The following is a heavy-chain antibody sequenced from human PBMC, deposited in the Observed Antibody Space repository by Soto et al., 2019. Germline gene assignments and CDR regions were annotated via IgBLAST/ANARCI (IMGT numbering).Heavy chain of an antibody. CDR1: GGSISIGGYS. CDR2: IYHSGST. V-gene: IGHV4-30-2*03. J-gene: IGHJ4*02. CDR3: ARHLGEGYFDY. Sequence: SETLSLTCAVSGGSISIGGYSWSWIRQPPGKGLEWIGYIYHSGSTYYNPSLKSRVTISVDTSKNHFSLKLSSVTAADTAVYYCARHLGEGYFDYWGQGTLVTVSS.